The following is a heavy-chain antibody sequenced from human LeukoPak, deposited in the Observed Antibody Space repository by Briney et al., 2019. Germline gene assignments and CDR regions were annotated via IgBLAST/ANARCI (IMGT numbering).Heavy chain of an antibody. J-gene: IGHJ4*02. CDR2: ISWNSGSI. Sequence: SGGSLRLSCAASGFTFDDYAMHWVRQAPGKGLEWVSGISWNSGSIGYADSVKGRFTISRDNAKNSLYLQMNSLRAEDTALYYCAKGNWAFDYWGQATLVTVSS. D-gene: IGHD7-27*01. V-gene: IGHV3-9*01. CDR3: AKGNWAFDY. CDR1: GFTFDDYA.